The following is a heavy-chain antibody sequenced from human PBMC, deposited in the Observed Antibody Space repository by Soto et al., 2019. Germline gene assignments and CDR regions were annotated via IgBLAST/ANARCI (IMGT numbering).Heavy chain of an antibody. CDR1: GYIFSSHC. V-gene: IGHV1-46*01. CDR2: INPGGGRT. J-gene: IGHJ6*02. Sequence: SVKVSCKASGYIFSSHCIYWVRQAPGQGLQWMGIINPGGGRTAYAQKFQGRVTLTRDMSTSTVYTELTSLTYDDTAVYYCARDVTGPGATYVMDVWGQGTTVTVYS. D-gene: IGHD2-2*01. CDR3: ARDVTGPGATYVMDV.